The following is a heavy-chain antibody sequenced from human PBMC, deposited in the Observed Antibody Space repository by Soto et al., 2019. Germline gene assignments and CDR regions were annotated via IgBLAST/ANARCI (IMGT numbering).Heavy chain of an antibody. CDR3: ARERQLGQDWLHT. CDR2: ITTGGEYR. J-gene: IGHJ5*02. V-gene: IGHV3-21*06. D-gene: IGHD1-26*01. Sequence: GVSLRLSCAASGFTFSSYNINWVRQAPGKGLEWVSAITTGGEYRFYADSVKGRFTISRDNAKNSVYLEMSSLRVEDTAVYYCARERQLGQDWLHTWGQGTQVTVSA. CDR1: GFTFSSYN.